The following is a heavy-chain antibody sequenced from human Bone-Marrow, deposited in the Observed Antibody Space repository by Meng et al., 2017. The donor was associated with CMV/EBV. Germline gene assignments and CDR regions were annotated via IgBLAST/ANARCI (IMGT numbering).Heavy chain of an antibody. CDR1: GGSISSSSYY. CDR2: IYYSGST. J-gene: IGHJ4*02. Sequence: QLQPQESGPGLVKPSETLSLTCTVSGGSISSSSYYWGWIRQPPGKGLEWIGSIYYSGSTYYNPSLKSRVTISVDTSKNQFSLKLSSVTAADTAVYYCARDPPVPTAGGFDYWGQGTLVTVSS. CDR3: ARDPPVPTAGGFDY. V-gene: IGHV4-39*07. D-gene: IGHD6-13*01.